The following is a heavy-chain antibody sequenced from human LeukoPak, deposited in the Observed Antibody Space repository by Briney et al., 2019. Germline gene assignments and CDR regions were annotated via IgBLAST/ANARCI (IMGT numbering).Heavy chain of an antibody. CDR2: IFRDDTT. J-gene: IGHJ4*02. D-gene: IGHD3-16*02. Sequence: GGSLRLSCAASGFTVNTNYMSWVRQAPGKGLEWVSVIFRDDTTYYADSVKGRFTISRDNSKNTLYLQMNNLRAEDTAVYYCARAAYDIDSYIVNHDYWGQGTLVTVSS. V-gene: IGHV3-53*01. CDR3: ARAAYDIDSYIVNHDY. CDR1: GFTVNTNY.